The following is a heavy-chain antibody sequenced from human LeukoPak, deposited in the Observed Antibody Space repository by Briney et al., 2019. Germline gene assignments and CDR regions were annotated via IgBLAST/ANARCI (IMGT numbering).Heavy chain of an antibody. Sequence: SQTLSLTCTVSGGSISSGGYYWSWIRQHPGKGLEWIGYIYYSGSTYYNPSLKSRVTISVDTSKNQFSLKLSSVTAADTAVYYCARTYSSGWYLQHWFDPWGQGTLVTVSS. CDR2: IYYSGST. V-gene: IGHV4-31*03. J-gene: IGHJ5*02. CDR1: GGSISSGGYY. D-gene: IGHD6-19*01. CDR3: ARTYSSGWYLQHWFDP.